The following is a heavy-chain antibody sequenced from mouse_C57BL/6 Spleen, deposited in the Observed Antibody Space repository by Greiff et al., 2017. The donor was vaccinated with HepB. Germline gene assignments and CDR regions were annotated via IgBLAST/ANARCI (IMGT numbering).Heavy chain of an antibody. D-gene: IGHD4-1*02. Sequence: DVQLVESGGGLVKPGGSLKLSCAASGFTFSDYGMHWVRQAPEKGLEWVAYISSGSSTIYYADTVKGRFTISRDNAKNTLFLQMTSLRSEDTAMYYCARQLGRYAMDYWGQGTSVTVSS. CDR3: ARQLGRYAMDY. J-gene: IGHJ4*01. V-gene: IGHV5-17*01. CDR1: GFTFSDYG. CDR2: ISSGSSTI.